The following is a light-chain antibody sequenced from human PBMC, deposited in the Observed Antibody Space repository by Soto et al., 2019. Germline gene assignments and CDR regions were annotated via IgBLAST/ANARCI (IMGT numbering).Light chain of an antibody. CDR1: SSNIGGNS. V-gene: IGLV1-51*01. Sequence: VLTQPPSVSAAPGQKVTISCSGSSSNIGGNSVSWYQQLPGTAPKLLIYYDNKRPSGIPDRFSGSKSGTSATLGITGFQTGDEADYYCGSWDSSLSAYGLGTGTKVHRP. CDR3: GSWDSSLSAYG. J-gene: IGLJ1*01. CDR2: YDN.